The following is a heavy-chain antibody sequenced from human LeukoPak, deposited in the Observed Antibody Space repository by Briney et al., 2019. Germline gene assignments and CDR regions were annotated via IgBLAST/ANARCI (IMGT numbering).Heavy chain of an antibody. V-gene: IGHV3-7*01. CDR2: IKQDGSEK. J-gene: IGHJ4*02. D-gene: IGHD5-12*01. Sequence: GGSLRLSCAASGFTFSSYWMSWFRQAPGKGLEWVANIKQDGSEKYYVDSVKGRFTISRDNAKNSLYLQMNSLRAEDTAVYYCASDVDIVATVGYWGQGTLVTVSS. CDR1: GFTFSSYW. CDR3: ASDVDIVATVGY.